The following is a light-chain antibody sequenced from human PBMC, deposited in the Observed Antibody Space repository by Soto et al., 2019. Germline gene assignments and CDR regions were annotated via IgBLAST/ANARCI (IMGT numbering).Light chain of an antibody. J-gene: IGKJ1*01. Sequence: IVMTQSPGTLSLSAGDRATLSCRASQSITTHLAWYQQRPGQAPRLLIYHSPTRATGVPTRFSGSGSGTDFTLTINSLQSEDIAVYYCQQYNTWHRTFGQGTKVDIK. CDR2: HSP. CDR1: QSITTH. V-gene: IGKV3-15*01. CDR3: QQYNTWHRT.